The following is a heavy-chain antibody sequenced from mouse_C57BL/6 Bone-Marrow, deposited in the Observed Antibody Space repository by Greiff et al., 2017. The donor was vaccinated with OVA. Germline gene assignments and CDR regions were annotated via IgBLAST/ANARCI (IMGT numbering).Heavy chain of an antibody. D-gene: IGHD2-5*01. V-gene: IGHV5-9-1*02. J-gene: IGHJ3*01. CDR3: TRVYSNYTWFAY. CDR2: ISSGGDYI. Sequence: EVNLVESGEGLVKPGGSLKLSCAASGFTFSSYAMSWVRQTPEKRLEWVAYISSGGDYIYYADTVKGRFTISRDNARNTLYLQMSSLKSEDTAMDYCTRVYSNYTWFAYWGQGTLVTVSA. CDR1: GFTFSSYA.